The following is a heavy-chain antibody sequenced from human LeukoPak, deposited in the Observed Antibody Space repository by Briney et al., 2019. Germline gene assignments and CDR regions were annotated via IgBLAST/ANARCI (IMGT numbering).Heavy chain of an antibody. CDR1: GGTFSSYA. Sequence: ASVKVSCKASGGTFSSYAISWVRQAPRQGLEWMGGIIPIFGTANYAQKFQGRVTITTDESTSTAYMELSSLRSEDTAVYYCARDGGIAAAGDRPFDPWGQGTLVTVSS. CDR2: IIPIFGTA. CDR3: ARDGGIAAAGDRPFDP. D-gene: IGHD6-13*01. V-gene: IGHV1-69*05. J-gene: IGHJ5*02.